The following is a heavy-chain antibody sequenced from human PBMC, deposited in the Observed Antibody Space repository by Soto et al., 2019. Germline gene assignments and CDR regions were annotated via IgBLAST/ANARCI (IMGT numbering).Heavy chain of an antibody. V-gene: IGHV4-34*01. D-gene: IGHD3-9*01. Sequence: SETLSLTCAVYGGSFSGDYWSWIRQPPVKGLEWIGEINHSGSTNYNPSLKSRVTISVDTSKNQFSLKLSSVTAADTAVYYCAREKRPYYDILTGPLGFDPWGQATLVTVSS. CDR2: INHSGST. J-gene: IGHJ5*02. CDR3: AREKRPYYDILTGPLGFDP. CDR1: GGSFSGDY.